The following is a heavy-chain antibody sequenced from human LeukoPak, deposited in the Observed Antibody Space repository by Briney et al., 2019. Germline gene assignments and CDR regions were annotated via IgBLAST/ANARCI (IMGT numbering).Heavy chain of an antibody. J-gene: IGHJ4*02. CDR2: IRSKANSYAT. CDR1: GFTFSGSA. D-gene: IGHD1-26*01. Sequence: PGGSLKLSCAASGFTFSGSAMHWVRQASGKGLEWVGRIRSKANSYATAYAASVKGRFTISRDDSKNTAYLQMNSLKTEETAVYYCTRLSGSHFPFDYWGQGTLVTVSS. CDR3: TRLSGSHFPFDY. V-gene: IGHV3-73*01.